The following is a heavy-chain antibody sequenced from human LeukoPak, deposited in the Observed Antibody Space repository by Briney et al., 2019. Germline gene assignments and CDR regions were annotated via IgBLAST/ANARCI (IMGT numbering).Heavy chain of an antibody. CDR1: GYSISSGYS. Sequence: SETLSLTCTVSGYSISSGYSWAWIRQPPGKGLEWIGSIYHSGTTSYNPSLKSRVTISVDTSKNQFSLRLSSVTAADTAVYYCARETDPWGQGTLVTVSS. CDR2: IYHSGTT. CDR3: ARETDP. V-gene: IGHV4-38-2*02. J-gene: IGHJ5*02.